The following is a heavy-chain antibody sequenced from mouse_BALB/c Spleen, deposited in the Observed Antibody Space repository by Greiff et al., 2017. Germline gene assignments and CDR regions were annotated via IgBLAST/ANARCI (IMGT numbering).Heavy chain of an antibody. D-gene: IGHD4-1*01. Sequence: VQLQESGAELAKPGASVKMSCKASGYTFTSYWMHWVKQRPGQGLEWIGYINPSTGYTEYNQKFKDKATLTADKSSSTAYMQLSSLTSEDSAVYYCARSAGTSYYWGQGTTLTVSS. CDR2: INPSTGYT. CDR3: ARSAGTSYY. J-gene: IGHJ2*01. V-gene: IGHV1-7*01. CDR1: GYTFTSYW.